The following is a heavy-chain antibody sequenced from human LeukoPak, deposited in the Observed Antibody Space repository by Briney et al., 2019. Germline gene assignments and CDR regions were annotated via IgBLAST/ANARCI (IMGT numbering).Heavy chain of an antibody. CDR1: GGSISSYY. Sequence: PSETLSLTCTVSGGSISSYYWSWIRQPAGKGLEWIGRIYTSGSTNYNPSLKSRVTMSVDTSKNQFSLKLSSVTAADTAVYYCAREGSLRYFDWLSPDNWFDPWGQGTLVTVSS. CDR2: IYTSGST. CDR3: AREGSLRYFDWLSPDNWFDP. D-gene: IGHD3-9*01. V-gene: IGHV4-4*07. J-gene: IGHJ5*02.